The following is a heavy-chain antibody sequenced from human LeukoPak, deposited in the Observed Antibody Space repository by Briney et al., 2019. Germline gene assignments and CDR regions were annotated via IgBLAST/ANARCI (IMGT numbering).Heavy chain of an antibody. J-gene: IGHJ5*02. CDR1: GFTFSSYA. CDR3: AKASRRQLWYNWFDP. Sequence: GGSLRLSCAASGFTFSSYAMSWVRQAPGKGLEWASAISGSGGSTYYADSVKGRFTISRDNSKDTLYLQMNSLRAEDTAVYYCAKASRRQLWYNWFDPWGQGTLVTVSS. CDR2: ISGSGGST. V-gene: IGHV3-23*01. D-gene: IGHD5-18*01.